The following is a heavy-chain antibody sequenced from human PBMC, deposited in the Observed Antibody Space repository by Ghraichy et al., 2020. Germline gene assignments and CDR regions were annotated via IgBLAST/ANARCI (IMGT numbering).Heavy chain of an antibody. V-gene: IGHV3-30*18. J-gene: IGHJ6*02. Sequence: GGSLRLSCAASGFTFSSYGMHWVRQAPGKGLEWVAVISYDGSNKYYADSVKGRFTISRDNSKNTLYLQMNSLRAEDTAVYYCAKSTRSSITIFGVVIPGNYYYYGMDVWGQGTTVTVSS. CDR1: GFTFSSYG. D-gene: IGHD3-3*01. CDR3: AKSTRSSITIFGVVIPGNYYYYGMDV. CDR2: ISYDGSNK.